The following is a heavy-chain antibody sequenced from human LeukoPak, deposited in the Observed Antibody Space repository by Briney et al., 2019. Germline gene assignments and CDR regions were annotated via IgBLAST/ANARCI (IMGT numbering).Heavy chain of an antibody. D-gene: IGHD4-23*01. V-gene: IGHV3-9*01. CDR2: ISWNSGSI. CDR1: GFTFDDYA. CDR3: AKDGTHGGLDTWYFDL. Sequence: GRSLRLSCAASGFTFDDYAMHWVRQAPGKGLEWVSGISWNSGSIGYADSVKGRFTISRDNAKNSLYLQMNSLRAEDTALYYCAKDGTHGGLDTWYFDLWGRGTLVTVSS. J-gene: IGHJ2*01.